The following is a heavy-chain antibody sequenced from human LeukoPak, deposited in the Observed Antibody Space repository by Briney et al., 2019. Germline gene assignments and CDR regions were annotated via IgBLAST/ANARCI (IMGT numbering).Heavy chain of an antibody. Sequence: GGSLRLSCAASGFTFNNFGMHWARQAPGKGLEWVAFIGYDGSSKFYADPVKGRLTISRDTSTKTLYLQMNSLRAEDTALYYCAKDRTVFGFVWYVIDYWGQGTLVTVSS. CDR1: GFTFNNFG. J-gene: IGHJ4*02. CDR3: AKDRTVFGFVWYVIDY. V-gene: IGHV3-30*02. D-gene: IGHD3-9*01. CDR2: IGYDGSSK.